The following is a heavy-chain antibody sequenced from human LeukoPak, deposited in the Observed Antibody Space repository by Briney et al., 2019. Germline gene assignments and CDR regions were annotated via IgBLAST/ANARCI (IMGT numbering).Heavy chain of an antibody. J-gene: IGHJ3*02. D-gene: IGHD3/OR15-3a*01. CDR1: GYTFTSYY. V-gene: IGHV1-46*01. CDR2: INPTGDST. CDR3: ARRGLVAGIYDLVYGFDI. Sequence: ASVKVSCKASGYTFTSYYMHWVRQAPGQGLEWMGLINPTGDSTGYAQKFQGRVTITQNSSISTVYMELNSLTSEDTAVYYCARRGLVAGIYDLVYGFDIWGQGTMVTVSS.